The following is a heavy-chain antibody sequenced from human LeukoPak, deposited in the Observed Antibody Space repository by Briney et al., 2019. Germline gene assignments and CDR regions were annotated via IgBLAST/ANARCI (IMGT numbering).Heavy chain of an antibody. V-gene: IGHV1-2*02. CDR1: GYTFTGYY. CDR2: INPNSGGT. J-gene: IGHJ4*02. CDR3: ARDKAPTGYCSSTSCYDPYYFDY. Sequence: ASVKVSCKASGYTFTGYYMHWVRQAPGQGLEWMGWINPNSGGTNYAQKFQGRVTMTRDTSISTAYMELSRLRPDDTAVYYCARDKAPTGYCSSTSCYDPYYFDYWGQGTLVTVSS. D-gene: IGHD2-2*01.